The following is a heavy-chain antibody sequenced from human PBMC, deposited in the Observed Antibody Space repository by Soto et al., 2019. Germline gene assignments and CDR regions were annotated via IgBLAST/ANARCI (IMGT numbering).Heavy chain of an antibody. V-gene: IGHV3-30*18. D-gene: IGHD6-13*01. Sequence: QVQLLESGGGVVQPGRSLRLSCAASGFTFNNYGIHWVRQAPGKGLEWVAAISNDGRDKYYGDSVKGRLTISRDNSKKTVYLQMNSLRADDTAVYYCAKDQGIAASHGIDWGQGTMVTVSS. CDR2: ISNDGRDK. CDR3: AKDQGIAASHGID. CDR1: GFTFNNYG. J-gene: IGHJ3*01.